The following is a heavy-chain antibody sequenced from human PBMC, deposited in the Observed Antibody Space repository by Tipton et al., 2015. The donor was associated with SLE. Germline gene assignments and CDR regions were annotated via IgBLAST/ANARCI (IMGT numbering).Heavy chain of an antibody. J-gene: IGHJ6*03. V-gene: IGHV1-2*02. CDR1: GYAFTEDY. Sequence: QVQLVQSGAEVKKPGASVRVSCKASGYAFTEDYLHWVRLAPGQGLEWMGWVNPNSGGRNLAQKFQGRVTMTRDTSITTVFMELSGLTSDDTGIYFCAKARRVAVPRHNYVDRDVWGNGTPVTVSS. CDR2: VNPNSGGR. D-gene: IGHD1-1*01. CDR3: AKARRVAVPRHNYVDRDV.